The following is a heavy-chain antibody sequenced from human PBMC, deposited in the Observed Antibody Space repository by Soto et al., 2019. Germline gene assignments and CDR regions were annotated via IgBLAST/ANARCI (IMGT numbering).Heavy chain of an antibody. CDR3: ARDQPGYSYGYGLGY. J-gene: IGHJ4*02. CDR2: ISSSSSYI. Sequence: AGSLRLSCAPSGFTFSSYSMNRVRQAPGKGLEWVSSISSSSSYIYYADSVKGRFTISRDNAKNSLYLQMNSLRAEDTAVYYCARDQPGYSYGYGLGYWGQGP. D-gene: IGHD5-18*01. CDR1: GFTFSSYS. V-gene: IGHV3-21*01.